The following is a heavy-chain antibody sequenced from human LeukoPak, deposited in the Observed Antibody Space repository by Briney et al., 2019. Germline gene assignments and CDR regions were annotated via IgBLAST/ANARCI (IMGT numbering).Heavy chain of an antibody. J-gene: IGHJ4*02. CDR2: IIPIFGTA. D-gene: IGHD3-22*01. Sequence: ASVKVSCKASGGTFGSYAISWVRQAPGQGLEWMGGIIPIFGTANYAQKFQGRVTITADESTSTAYVELSSLRSEDTAVYYCASRPYYYDSSGYYPTGDYWGQGTLVTVSS. V-gene: IGHV1-69*01. CDR3: ASRPYYYDSSGYYPTGDY. CDR1: GGTFGSYA.